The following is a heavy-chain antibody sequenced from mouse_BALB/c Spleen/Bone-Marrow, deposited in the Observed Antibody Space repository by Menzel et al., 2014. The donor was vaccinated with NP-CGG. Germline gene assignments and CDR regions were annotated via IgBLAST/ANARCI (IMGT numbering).Heavy chain of an antibody. CDR1: GFTFSNFG. D-gene: IGHD2-1*01. V-gene: IGHV5-17*02. J-gene: IGHJ2*01. Sequence: DVMLVESGGGLVQPGGSRKLSCAASGFTFSNFGMHWFRQSPEKGLEWVAFVSTGSTIIYYADTVKGRFTISRDNPENTLFLQMTSLRSEDTAIYYCARSHFYGNYFDYWGQGTTPTVSS. CDR3: ARSHFYGNYFDY. CDR2: VSTGSTII.